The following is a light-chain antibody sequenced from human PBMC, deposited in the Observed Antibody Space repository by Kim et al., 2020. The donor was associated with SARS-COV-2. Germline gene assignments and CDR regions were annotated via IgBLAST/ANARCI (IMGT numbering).Light chain of an antibody. V-gene: IGKV3-20*01. Sequence: SPGDGATRPCRPGQSVVNTDLAWYQQKPGKAPRVLMYGASRWASGVPYRFSGRGSGTDFTLTISRLEPEDFAVYYCQQYGSSPRTFGQGTRGEIK. J-gene: IGKJ1*01. CDR2: GAS. CDR3: QQYGSSPRT. CDR1: QSVVNTD.